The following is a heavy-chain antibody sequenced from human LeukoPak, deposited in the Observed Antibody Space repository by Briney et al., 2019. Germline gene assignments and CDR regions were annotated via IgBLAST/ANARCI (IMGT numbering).Heavy chain of an antibody. CDR3: ARDSELTVVRGVSRYEDV. J-gene: IGHJ6*02. D-gene: IGHD3-10*01. V-gene: IGHV3-53*01. Sequence: GGSLRLSCAASGFTVSSNYMSWVRQAPGKGLEWVSVIYSGGSTYYADSVKGRFTISRDNSKNTLYLQMNSLRAEDTAVYYCARDSELTVVRGVSRYEDVWGQGTTVTVSS. CDR1: GFTVSSNY. CDR2: IYSGGST.